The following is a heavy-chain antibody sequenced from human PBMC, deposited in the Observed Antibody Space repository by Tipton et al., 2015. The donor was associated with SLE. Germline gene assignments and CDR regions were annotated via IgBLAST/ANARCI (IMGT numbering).Heavy chain of an antibody. CDR1: GGSFSDYY. CDR3: ARGEGLGEFDY. J-gene: IGHJ4*02. CDR2: INHSGTT. D-gene: IGHD3-16*01. Sequence: TLSLTCAVYGGSFSDYYWSWIRQPPGKGLEWIGEINHSGTTNYNPSLKSRVTISVDKSKNQFSLKLSSVTAADTAVYYCARGEGLGEFDYWGQGTLVTVSS. V-gene: IGHV4-34*01.